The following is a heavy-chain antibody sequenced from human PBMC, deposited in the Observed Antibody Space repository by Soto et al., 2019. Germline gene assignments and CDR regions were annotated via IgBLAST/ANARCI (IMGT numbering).Heavy chain of an antibody. CDR3: ARHLGIGLMATTGDY. V-gene: IGHV4-39*01. Sequence: QLQLQESGPGLVKPSETLSLTCTVSGGSISSSSYYWGWIRQPPGKGLEWIGSIYYSGSTYYNPSLKSRVTISVDTSKNQFSLKLSSVTAADTAVYYCARHLGIGLMATTGDYWGQGTLVTVSS. J-gene: IGHJ4*02. D-gene: IGHD5-12*01. CDR1: GGSISSSSYY. CDR2: IYYSGST.